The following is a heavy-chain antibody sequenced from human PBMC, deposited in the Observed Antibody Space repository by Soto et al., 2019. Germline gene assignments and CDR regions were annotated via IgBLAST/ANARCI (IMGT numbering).Heavy chain of an antibody. D-gene: IGHD3-22*01. CDR2: IYYSGST. Sequence: QLLESGPGLVKPSETLSLTCTVSGGSISSSSYYWGWIRQPPGKGLEWIGSIYYSGSTYYNPSLKSRVTISVDTSKNQFSLKLSSVTAADTAVYYCARSPDYYDSSGGAFDIWGQGTMVTVSS. CDR1: GGSISSSSYY. V-gene: IGHV4-39*01. J-gene: IGHJ3*02. CDR3: ARSPDYYDSSGGAFDI.